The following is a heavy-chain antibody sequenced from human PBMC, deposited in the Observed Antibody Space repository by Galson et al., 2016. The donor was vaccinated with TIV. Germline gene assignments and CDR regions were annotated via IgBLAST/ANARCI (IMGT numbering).Heavy chain of an antibody. CDR2: ISAYNGHT. V-gene: IGHV1-18*01. D-gene: IGHD5-18*01. J-gene: IGHJ6*02. CDR1: GYTFTSFG. Sequence: SVKVSCKASGYTFTSFGMTWVRQAPGQGLEWVGWISAYNGHTNYAQKFQGRVTMTTDKSTSSAYMELSSLRSEDTAVYYCATDRNTALDTYSYYYGMDVWGQGTTVTVSS. CDR3: ATDRNTALDTYSYYYGMDV.